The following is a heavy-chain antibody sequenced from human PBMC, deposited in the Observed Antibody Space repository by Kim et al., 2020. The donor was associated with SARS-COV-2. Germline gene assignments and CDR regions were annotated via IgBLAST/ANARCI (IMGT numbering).Heavy chain of an antibody. CDR2: INPNSGGT. J-gene: IGHJ5*02. V-gene: IGHV1-2*02. CDR1: GYTFTGYY. Sequence: ASVKVSCKASGYTFTGYYMHWVRQAPGQGLEWMGWINPNSGGTNYAQKFQGRVTMTRDTSISTAYMELSRLRSDDTAVYYCAREAAPSSSWYGDWFDPWGQGTLVTVSS. D-gene: IGHD6-13*01. CDR3: AREAAPSSSWYGDWFDP.